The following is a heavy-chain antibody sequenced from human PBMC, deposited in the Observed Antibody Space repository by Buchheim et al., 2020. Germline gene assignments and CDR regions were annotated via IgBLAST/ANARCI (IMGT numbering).Heavy chain of an antibody. D-gene: IGHD6-19*01. Sequence: QVQLQQWGAGLLKPSETLSLTCAVYGGPFSGYYWSWIRQPPGKGLEWIGEINHSGSTNYNPSLKSRVTISVDTSKNQFSLKLSSVTAADTAVYYCARVGGSAVKDYYYYMDVWGKGTT. CDR2: INHSGST. V-gene: IGHV4-34*01. CDR3: ARVGGSAVKDYYYYMDV. CDR1: GGPFSGYY. J-gene: IGHJ6*03.